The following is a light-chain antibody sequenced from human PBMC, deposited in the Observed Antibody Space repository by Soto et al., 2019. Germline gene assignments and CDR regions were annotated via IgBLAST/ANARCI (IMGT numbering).Light chain of an antibody. Sequence: IVMTQSPATLSVSAGARATFSFRASQNIYSNIAWYQQRPGQAPRLLIYRASTRATGVPARFSGSGSGTEFTLTISSLQSEDFAVYYCQQYKNWPLFGQGTRLEI. V-gene: IGKV3-15*01. CDR3: QQYKNWPL. CDR2: RAS. CDR1: QNIYSN. J-gene: IGKJ5*01.